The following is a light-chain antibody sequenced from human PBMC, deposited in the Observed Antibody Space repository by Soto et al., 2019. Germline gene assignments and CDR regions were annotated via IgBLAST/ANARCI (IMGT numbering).Light chain of an antibody. Sequence: QTVVTQEPSFSVSPGRTVTLTCGLSSGSVSTSYYPSWYQQTPGQALRTLIYSTNPRSSGVPDRFSGSILGNKAALTITGSQADDESDYYCVLYMGSGIWVFGGGTKLTVL. V-gene: IGLV8-61*01. J-gene: IGLJ3*02. CDR1: SGSVSTSYY. CDR2: STN. CDR3: VLYMGSGIWV.